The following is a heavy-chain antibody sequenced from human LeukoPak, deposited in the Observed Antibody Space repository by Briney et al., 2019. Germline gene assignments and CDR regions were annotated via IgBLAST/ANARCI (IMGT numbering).Heavy chain of an antibody. Sequence: ASVTVSCKASGYTFTSYAMHWVRQAPGQRLEWMGWINAGNGNTKYSQKFQGRVTITRDTSASTAYMELSSLRSEDTAVYYCARGGTAMVKIDYLGQGTLVTVSS. CDR2: INAGNGNT. D-gene: IGHD5-18*01. CDR3: ARGGTAMVKIDY. CDR1: GYTFTSYA. V-gene: IGHV1-3*01. J-gene: IGHJ4*02.